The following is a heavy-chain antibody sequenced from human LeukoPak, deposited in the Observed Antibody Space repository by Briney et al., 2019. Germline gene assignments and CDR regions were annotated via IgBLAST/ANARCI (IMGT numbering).Heavy chain of an antibody. CDR1: GGSFSGYY. V-gene: IGHV4-34*01. CDR2: IYYSGST. D-gene: IGHD6-13*01. Sequence: SETLSLTCAVYGGSFSGYYWSWIRQPPGKGLEWIGSIYYSGSTYYNPSLKSRVTISVDTSKNQFSLKLSSVTAADTAVYYCARRPDGIAAADNWFDPWGQGTLVTVSS. CDR3: ARRPDGIAAADNWFDP. J-gene: IGHJ5*02.